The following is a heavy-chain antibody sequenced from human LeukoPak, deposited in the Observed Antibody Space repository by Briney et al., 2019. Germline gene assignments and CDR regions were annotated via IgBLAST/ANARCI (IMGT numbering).Heavy chain of an antibody. CDR2: IYYSGST. D-gene: IGHD3-22*01. Sequence: SETLSLTCTVSGDSISSYYWSWIRQPPGKGLEWIGYIYYSGSTNYNPSLKSRVTISVDTSKNQFSLKLSSVTAADTAVYYCAREALPPDYYDSSGSFDYWGQGTLVTVSS. CDR3: AREALPPDYYDSSGSFDY. V-gene: IGHV4-59*01. J-gene: IGHJ4*02. CDR1: GDSISSYY.